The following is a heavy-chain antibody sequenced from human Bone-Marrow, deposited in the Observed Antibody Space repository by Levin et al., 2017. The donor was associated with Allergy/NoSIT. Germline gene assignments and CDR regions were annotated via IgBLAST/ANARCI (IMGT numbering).Heavy chain of an antibody. V-gene: IGHV3-33*01. CDR2: IWYDGKYK. CDR1: GFTFHSSG. Sequence: QRGESLKISCAASGFTFHSSGMHWVRQAPGKGLEWVASIWYDGKYKYYADSVKGRFTISKDTFKNLLSLQMNNLRGEDTAVYYCARDFARGTSGSLDYWGQGTLVNVSA. J-gene: IGHJ4*02. D-gene: IGHD3-10*01. CDR3: ARDFARGTSGSLDY.